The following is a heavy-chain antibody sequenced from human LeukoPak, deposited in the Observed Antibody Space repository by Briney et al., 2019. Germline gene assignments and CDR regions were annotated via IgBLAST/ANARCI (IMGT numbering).Heavy chain of an antibody. Sequence: ASVKVSCKASGYTFTSYYLHWVRQAPGQGLEWMGIINPSGGVTSSAQKFQGRVTMTRDMSTSTVYMELSSLRSEDTAVYYCARDGEQQLVSITDYWGQGTLVTVSS. CDR1: GYTFTSYY. V-gene: IGHV1-46*01. D-gene: IGHD6-13*01. CDR2: INPSGGVT. J-gene: IGHJ4*02. CDR3: ARDGEQQLVSITDY.